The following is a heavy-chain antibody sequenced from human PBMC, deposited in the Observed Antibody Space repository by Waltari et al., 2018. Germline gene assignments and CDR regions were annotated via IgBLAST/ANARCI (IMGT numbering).Heavy chain of an antibody. CDR1: GGSISSYY. Sequence: QVQLQESGPGLVKPSETLSLTCTVSGGSISSYYWSWIRQPPGKGLEWIGYIYYSGSTNYNPSLKSRVTISVDTSKNQFSLKLSSVTAADTAVYYCASAPRRYYDSSGYLFDYWGQGTLVTVSS. D-gene: IGHD3-22*01. V-gene: IGHV4-59*01. CDR2: IYYSGST. J-gene: IGHJ4*02. CDR3: ASAPRRYYDSSGYLFDY.